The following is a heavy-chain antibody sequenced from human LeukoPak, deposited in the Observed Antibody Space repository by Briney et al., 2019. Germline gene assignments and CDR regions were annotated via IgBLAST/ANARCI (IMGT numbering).Heavy chain of an antibody. J-gene: IGHJ3*02. CDR3: ASTEEMATNDAFDI. D-gene: IGHD5-24*01. Sequence: GGSLRLSCAASGFTFSSFEMNWVRQAPGKGLKWVSYISRSGSTIYYADSVKGRFTISRDNAKNSLYLQMNSLRAEDTAVYYCASTEEMATNDAFDIWGQGTMVTVSS. CDR2: ISRSGSTI. CDR1: GFTFSSFE. V-gene: IGHV3-48*03.